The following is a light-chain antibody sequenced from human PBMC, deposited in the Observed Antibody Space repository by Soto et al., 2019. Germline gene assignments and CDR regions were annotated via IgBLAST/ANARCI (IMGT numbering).Light chain of an antibody. CDR3: HQRSRWPRT. J-gene: IGKJ2*01. Sequence: IVLTQSPATLSLSPGERATLSCRASQSVSTTSFTRLQQKPGQAPRLLIYDVSTRATGIPARFTGSGSGTDFTLTISSLEPEDFAVYYCHQRSRWPRTFGQGTRLEMK. CDR2: DVS. CDR1: QSVSTTS. V-gene: IGKV3-11*01.